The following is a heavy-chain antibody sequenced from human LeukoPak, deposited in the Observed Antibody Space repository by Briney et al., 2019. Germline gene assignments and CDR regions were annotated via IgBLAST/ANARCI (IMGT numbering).Heavy chain of an antibody. CDR3: AREGGGRITIFGVAGENWYFDL. V-gene: IGHV3-48*01. CDR2: ISSSSHSI. D-gene: IGHD3-3*01. CDR1: GGSISSTNW. J-gene: IGHJ2*01. Sequence: PSGTLSLTCAVSGGSISSTNWWSWVRQAPGKGLEWVSYISSSSHSIYYADSVKGRFTISRDNSKNTLYLQMNSPRAEDTAVYYCAREGGGRITIFGVAGENWYFDLWGRGTLVTVSS.